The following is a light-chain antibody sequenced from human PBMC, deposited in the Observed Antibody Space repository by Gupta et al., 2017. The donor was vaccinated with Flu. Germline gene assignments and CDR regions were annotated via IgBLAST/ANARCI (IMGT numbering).Light chain of an antibody. CDR3: QQNYSPPRA. V-gene: IGKV1-39*01. Sequence: DIHVTQSPSSLSASVGDRVTITCRASQNIVDYLNWYQQKGGEAPKLLVYGASTLQGGVPPRFSGSRSGTTFTLTISSLESTDYASYYCQQNYSPPRAFGQGTRVDIK. CDR1: QNIVDY. J-gene: IGKJ1*01. CDR2: GAS.